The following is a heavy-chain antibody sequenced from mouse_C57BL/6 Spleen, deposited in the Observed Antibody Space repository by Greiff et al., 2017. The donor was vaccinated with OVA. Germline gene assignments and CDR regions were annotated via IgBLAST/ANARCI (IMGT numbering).Heavy chain of an antibody. CDR2: IDPSDSYT. CDR1: GYTFTSYW. D-gene: IGHD2-4*01. V-gene: IGHV1-69*01. J-gene: IGHJ2*01. CDR3: ARFDSAVGFDY. Sequence: VQLQQPGAELVMPGASVKLSCKASGYTFTSYWMHWVKQRPGQGLEWIGEIDPSDSYTNYNQKFKGKSTLTVDKSSSTAYMQLSSLTSEDSAVYYCARFDSAVGFDYGGQGTTLTVPS.